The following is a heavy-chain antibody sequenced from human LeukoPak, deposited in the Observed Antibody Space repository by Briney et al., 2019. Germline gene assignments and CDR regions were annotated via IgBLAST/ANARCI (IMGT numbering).Heavy chain of an antibody. V-gene: IGHV3-11*04. CDR3: SSSSGFYSNYFDY. D-gene: IGHD3-22*01. Sequence: GGSLRLSCAASGFTFSDYYMSWIRQAPGKGLERVSYITSSGTTIYYADSVKGRFTISRDNAKNSLYLQMNSLRAEDTAVYYCSSSSGFYSNYFDYWGQGTLVTVSS. CDR1: GFTFSDYY. CDR2: ITSSGTTI. J-gene: IGHJ4*02.